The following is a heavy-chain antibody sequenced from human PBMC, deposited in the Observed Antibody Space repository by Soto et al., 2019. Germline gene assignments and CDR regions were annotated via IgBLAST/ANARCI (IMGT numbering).Heavy chain of an antibody. J-gene: IGHJ5*02. CDR1: GGAFSTYP. D-gene: IGHD6-19*01. CDR3: AREASKSTGWYIWFDP. Sequence: QVQLVQSGAEVKKPGSSVKVSCKASGGAFSTYPINWVRQAPGQGLEYMGGIIPKFGTTNYAQKFRGTVTITADKSTTTAYIELNNLRSEDTAGYYCAREASKSTGWYIWFDPWGQGPQVTVSS. CDR2: IIPKFGTT. V-gene: IGHV1-69*06.